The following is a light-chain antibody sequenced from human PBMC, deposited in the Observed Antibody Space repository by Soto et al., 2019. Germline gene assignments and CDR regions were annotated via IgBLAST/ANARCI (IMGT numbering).Light chain of an antibody. V-gene: IGKV1-33*01. CDR1: QDISNY. CDR2: DAS. Sequence: DIQMTQSPSSLSASVGDRVTITCQASQDISNYLNWYQQKPGKAPKLLIYDASNLETGGTSRFSGSGSGTDFTFTISSLQPEDIATYYCQQYDNLPPYTFGQGTKLEIK. CDR3: QQYDNLPPYT. J-gene: IGKJ2*01.